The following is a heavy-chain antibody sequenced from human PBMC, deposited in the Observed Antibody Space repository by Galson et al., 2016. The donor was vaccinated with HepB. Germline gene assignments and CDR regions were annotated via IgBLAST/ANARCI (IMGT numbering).Heavy chain of an antibody. D-gene: IGHD3-22*01. J-gene: IGHJ4*02. CDR3: ARNSSGSYPFDY. CDR2: ISATNGNT. CDR1: GYTIFNYT. V-gene: IGHV1-18*01. Sequence: SVKVSCKASGYTIFNYTVSWVRQAPGQGLEWMGWISATNGNTFYARKIQGRVSLTTDTSTSTAYMELRSLRSDDTAVYCCARNSSGSYPFDYWGQGTLVSVSS.